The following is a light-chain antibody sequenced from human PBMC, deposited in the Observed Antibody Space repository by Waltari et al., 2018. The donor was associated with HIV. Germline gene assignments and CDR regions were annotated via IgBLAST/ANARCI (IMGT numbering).Light chain of an antibody. CDR2: DDT. CDR3: QVWDSSSDHPV. Sequence: SYVLTQPPSVSVAPGQTASITCGETANGSKSVHLYQQKPGQAPVLVVYDDTDRPSGIPERFSGSKSGNTATLSVSRVEAGDEADYYCQVWDSSSDHPVFGGGTQLTVL. J-gene: IGLJ3*02. V-gene: IGLV3-21*02. CDR1: ANGSKS.